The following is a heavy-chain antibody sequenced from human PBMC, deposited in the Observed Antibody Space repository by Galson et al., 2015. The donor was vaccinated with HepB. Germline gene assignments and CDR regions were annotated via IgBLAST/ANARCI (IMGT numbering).Heavy chain of an antibody. V-gene: IGHV1-2*04. J-gene: IGHJ4*02. CDR3: AREHGSGGKFGY. Sequence: SVKVSCKASGYTFTSYGISWVRQAPGQGLEWMGWINPNSGGTNYAQKFQGWVTMTRDTSISTAYMELSRLRSDDTAVYYCAREHGSGGKFGYWGQGTLVTVSS. CDR2: INPNSGGT. CDR1: GYTFTSYG. D-gene: IGHD3-10*01.